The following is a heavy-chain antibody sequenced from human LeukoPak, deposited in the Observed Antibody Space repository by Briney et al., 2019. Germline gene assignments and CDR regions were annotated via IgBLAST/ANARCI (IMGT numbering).Heavy chain of an antibody. V-gene: IGHV3-33*01. CDR3: ARAGGDYNVLTGYYRVDY. D-gene: IGHD3-9*01. CDR1: GFSFSNYG. J-gene: IGHJ4*02. Sequence: PGGSLRLSCAASGFSFSNYGMHWVRQAPGKGLEWVAVIWFDGSEKFYEDSVKGRFTVSRDNTKNTLYLQMNNLRAEDTAVYYCARAGGDYNVLTGYYRVDYWGQGALVTVSS. CDR2: IWFDGSEK.